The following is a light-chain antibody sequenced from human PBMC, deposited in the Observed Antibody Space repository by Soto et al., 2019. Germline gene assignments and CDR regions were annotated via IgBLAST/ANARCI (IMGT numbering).Light chain of an antibody. CDR2: DAS. CDR3: QQRSTWPT. V-gene: IGKV3-11*01. Sequence: LTQSPATLSLSPGKRAALSCRASESVDFHLAWYQQKPGQAPRLLIYDASVRATGTPARFSGSGSGTAFTLTISSLEPEDFALYYCQQRSTWPTFGQGTRLEIK. CDR1: ESVDFH. J-gene: IGKJ5*01.